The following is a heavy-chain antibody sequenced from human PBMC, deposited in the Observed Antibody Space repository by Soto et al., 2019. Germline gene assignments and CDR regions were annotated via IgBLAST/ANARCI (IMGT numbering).Heavy chain of an antibody. CDR1: GFTFSSYG. CDR2: IWYDGSNK. D-gene: IGHD4-17*01. Sequence: QVQLVESGGGVVQPGRSLRLSCAASGFTFSSYGMHWVRQAPGKGLEWVAVIWYDGSNKYYADSVKGRFTISRDNSKNALYLQMNSLRAEDTAVYYCARDKGDYGDYVGWFDPWGQGTLVNVSS. J-gene: IGHJ5*02. V-gene: IGHV3-33*01. CDR3: ARDKGDYGDYVGWFDP.